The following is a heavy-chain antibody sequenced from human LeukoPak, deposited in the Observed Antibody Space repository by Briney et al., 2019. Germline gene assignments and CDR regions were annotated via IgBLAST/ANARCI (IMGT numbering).Heavy chain of an antibody. D-gene: IGHD2-15*01. CDR3: ARGLTLPKGKIVRYCSGGSCLGPARHMDV. Sequence: PSETLSLTCAVYGGSFSGYYWSWIRQPPGKGLEWIGEINHSGSTNYNPSLKSRVTISVDTSKNQFSLKLSSVTAADTAVYYCARGLTLPKGKIVRYCSGGSCLGPARHMDVWGKGTTVTVSS. J-gene: IGHJ6*03. V-gene: IGHV4-34*01. CDR1: GGSFSGYY. CDR2: INHSGST.